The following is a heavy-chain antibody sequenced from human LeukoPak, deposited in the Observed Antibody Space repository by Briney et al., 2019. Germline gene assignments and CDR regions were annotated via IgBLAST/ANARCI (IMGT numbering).Heavy chain of an antibody. CDR2: IYYSGST. J-gene: IGHJ4*02. Sequence: SDTLSLTCSVSGGSISSYHWRWIQQPPGRGLEWIGYIYYSGSTKYNPSLKSRVTISVDTSKNQFSLKLSSVTAADTAVYYCARANSGYNYGVDYWGQGTLLTVSS. V-gene: IGHV4-59*07. CDR3: ARANSGYNYGVDY. CDR1: GGSISSYH. D-gene: IGHD5-18*01.